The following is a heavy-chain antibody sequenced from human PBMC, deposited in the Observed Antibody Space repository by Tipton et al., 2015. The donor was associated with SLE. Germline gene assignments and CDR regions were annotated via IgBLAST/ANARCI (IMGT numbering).Heavy chain of an antibody. J-gene: IGHJ4*02. CDR1: GDSISSSSYY. D-gene: IGHD6-6*01. Sequence: GLVKPSETLSLTCIVSGDSISSSSYYWGWIRQPPGKGLEWVGTVYYTGNTFYNPSLKSRLTISVDTSKNQFSLKLSSVTAADTAVYYCACRIAARRSSLIPFDYWGQGTLVTVSS. CDR3: ACRIAARRSSLIPFDY. V-gene: IGHV4-39*07. CDR2: VYYTGNT.